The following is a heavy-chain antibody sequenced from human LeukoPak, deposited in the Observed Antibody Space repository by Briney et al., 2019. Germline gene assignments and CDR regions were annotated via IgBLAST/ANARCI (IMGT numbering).Heavy chain of an antibody. J-gene: IGHJ3*02. CDR3: ARCPLGYCSSTSCHHDAFDI. Sequence: PSETLSLNCAVYGGSFSGYYWSWIRQPPGKGLEWIGEINHSGSTNYNPSLKSRVTISVDTSKNQFSLKLSSVTAADTAVYYCARCPLGYCSSTSCHHDAFDIWGQGTMVTVSS. CDR2: INHSGST. V-gene: IGHV4-34*01. D-gene: IGHD2-2*01. CDR1: GGSFSGYY.